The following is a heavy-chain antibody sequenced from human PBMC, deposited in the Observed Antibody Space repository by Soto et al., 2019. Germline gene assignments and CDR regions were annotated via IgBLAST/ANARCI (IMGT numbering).Heavy chain of an antibody. J-gene: IGHJ6*02. CDR1: GGTFSSYA. Sequence: QVQLVQSGAEVKKPGSSVKVSCKASGGTFSSYAISWVRQAPGQGLEWMGGIIPIFGTANYAQKFQGRVTITADESTGTAYMELSSLRSEDTAVYYCARGGYSGYDPPHYCGMDVWGQGTTVTVSS. V-gene: IGHV1-69*12. D-gene: IGHD5-12*01. CDR2: IIPIFGTA. CDR3: ARGGYSGYDPPHYCGMDV.